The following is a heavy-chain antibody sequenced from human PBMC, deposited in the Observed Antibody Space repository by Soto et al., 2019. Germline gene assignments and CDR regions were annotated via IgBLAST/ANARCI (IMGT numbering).Heavy chain of an antibody. J-gene: IGHJ4*02. CDR3: AREDILGVRSFDY. Sequence: GEHLRLSYTVSGFSYMGYSVTCVRPAPGKGLEWVSYISSGSKTIYYAESVKGRFTVSRDNARNSQYLQMNSLRDEDTAVYYCAREDILGVRSFDYWGQGTLVTLSS. CDR1: GFSYMGYS. D-gene: IGHD3-9*01. CDR2: ISSGSKTI. V-gene: IGHV3-48*02.